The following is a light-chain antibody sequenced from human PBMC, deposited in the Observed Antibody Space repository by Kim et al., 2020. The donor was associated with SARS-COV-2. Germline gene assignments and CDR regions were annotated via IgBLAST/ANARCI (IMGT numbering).Light chain of an antibody. CDR2: AAS. J-gene: IGKJ2*01. V-gene: IGKV3-20*01. CDR1: QSVSSNY. CDR3: QQYGRSPGYT. Sequence: GERATPPCRASQSVSSNYLAWYQKKVGQAPRLLIYAASSRATGIPDKFSGSGSQTDFTLTINGLEPEDFAVYYCQQYGRSPGYTLGQGTKLEI.